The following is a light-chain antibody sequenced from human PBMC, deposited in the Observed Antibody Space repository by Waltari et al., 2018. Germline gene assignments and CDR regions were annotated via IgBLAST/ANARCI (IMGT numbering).Light chain of an antibody. CDR2: SND. Sequence: QSVVTQPPSVSGTPGPRVTIPCSGSYSNIGSNTVNWYQQLPETAPKLLIYSNDRRPSGVPDRFSGSKSGTSASLGISGLQSEDEADYYCAAWDDSLNGHMVFGGGTKVTVL. V-gene: IGLV1-44*01. CDR3: AAWDDSLNGHMV. J-gene: IGLJ2*01. CDR1: YSNIGSNT.